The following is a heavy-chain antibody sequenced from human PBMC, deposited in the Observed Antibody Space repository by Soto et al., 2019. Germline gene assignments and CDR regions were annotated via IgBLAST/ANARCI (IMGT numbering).Heavy chain of an antibody. CDR1: GYSFTSYW. CDR2: IDPSDSYT. D-gene: IGHD6-19*01. CDR3: ARQGSSGWYPYY. Sequence: GESLKISCKGSGYSFTSYWISWVRQMPGKGLEWTGRIDPSDSYTNYSPSFQGHVTISADKSISTAYLQWSSLKASDTAMYYCARQGSSGWYPYYWGQGTLVTVSS. V-gene: IGHV5-10-1*01. J-gene: IGHJ4*02.